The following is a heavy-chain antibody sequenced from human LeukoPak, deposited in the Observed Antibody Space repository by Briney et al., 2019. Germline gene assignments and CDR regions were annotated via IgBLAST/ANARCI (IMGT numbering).Heavy chain of an antibody. V-gene: IGHV1-69*04. J-gene: IGHJ4*02. Sequence: SVKVSCKASGGTFSSYAISWVRQAPGQGLEWMGRIIPILGIANYEQKFQGRVTITADKSTSTAYMELSSLRSEDTAVYYCARGAYYYGSGSYPDYWGQGTLVTVSS. CDR3: ARGAYYYGSGSYPDY. CDR1: GGTFSSYA. D-gene: IGHD3-10*01. CDR2: IIPILGIA.